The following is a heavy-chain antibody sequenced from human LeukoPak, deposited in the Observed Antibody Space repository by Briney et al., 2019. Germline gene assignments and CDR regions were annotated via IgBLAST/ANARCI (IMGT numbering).Heavy chain of an antibody. D-gene: IGHD6-13*01. CDR3: ARSTAAEGPTHNWFDP. CDR1: GGSFSGYY. CDR2: INESGST. V-gene: IGHV4-34*01. Sequence: SETLSLTCAVYGGSFSGYYWSWIRQPPGKGLEWIGEINESGSTNYNPSLKSRVTISVDTSKNQFSLKLTSVTAADTAVYYCARSTAAEGPTHNWFDPWGQGTLVTVSS. J-gene: IGHJ5*02.